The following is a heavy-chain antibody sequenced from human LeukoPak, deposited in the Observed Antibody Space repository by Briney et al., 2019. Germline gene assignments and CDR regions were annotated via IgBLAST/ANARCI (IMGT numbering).Heavy chain of an antibody. J-gene: IGHJ4*02. Sequence: GGALRLSCAASGFTFSSSAMSWVRQAPGKGLEWVSAISNNGGYTYYADSVQGRFTISRDNSKSTLCLQMNSLRAEDTAVYYCAKQLGYCSDGSCYFPYWGQGTLVTVSS. V-gene: IGHV3-23*01. CDR1: GFTFSSSA. CDR2: ISNNGGYT. CDR3: AKQLGYCSDGSCYFPY. D-gene: IGHD2-15*01.